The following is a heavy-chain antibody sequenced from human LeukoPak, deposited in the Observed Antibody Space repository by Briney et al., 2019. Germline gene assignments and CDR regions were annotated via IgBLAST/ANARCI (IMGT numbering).Heavy chain of an antibody. CDR2: IGAYNDNT. D-gene: IGHD1-26*01. Sequence: ASVKVSCKASGYIFSTFGISWVRQAPGQGLEWMGWIGAYNDNTNYAQNVQGRVTVTTDTSTSTAYMELRSLTSDDTAVYYCARAGATATTHFDYWGQGTLVTVSS. CDR3: ARAGATATTHFDY. CDR1: GYIFSTFG. J-gene: IGHJ4*02. V-gene: IGHV1-18*01.